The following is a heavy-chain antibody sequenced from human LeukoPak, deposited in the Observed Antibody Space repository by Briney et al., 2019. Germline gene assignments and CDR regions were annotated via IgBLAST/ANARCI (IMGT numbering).Heavy chain of an antibody. D-gene: IGHD6-13*01. V-gene: IGHV3-33*08. J-gene: IGHJ4*02. Sequence: PGGSLRLSCTASGFAFSVYAMSWLRQPPGKGLEWVAVMWDDGSNKYYADSVKGRFTISRDNSKSTLYLQLNSLRAEDTAVYYCARDSGSWPENLFDYWGQGTLVTVSS. CDR3: ARDSGSWPENLFDY. CDR2: MWDDGSNK. CDR1: GFAFSVYA.